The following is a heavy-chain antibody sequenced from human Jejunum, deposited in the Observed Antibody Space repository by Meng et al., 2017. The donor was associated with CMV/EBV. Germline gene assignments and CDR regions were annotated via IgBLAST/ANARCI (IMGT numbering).Heavy chain of an antibody. CDR1: GYTFTHYG. CDR3: ARSGSGWSVDF. J-gene: IGHJ4*02. CDR2: CNAGDGGA. V-gene: IGHV1-3*01. D-gene: IGHD2-15*01. Sequence: QVQFVQSGAEVKKPGAPVKVSCKASGYTFTHYGLHWVRQAPGQGRQWMGWCNAGDGGATVSQNFQDRVTMTRDTSATTAYMELSSLRSEDTAIYYCARSGSGWSVDFWGQGTLVTVSS.